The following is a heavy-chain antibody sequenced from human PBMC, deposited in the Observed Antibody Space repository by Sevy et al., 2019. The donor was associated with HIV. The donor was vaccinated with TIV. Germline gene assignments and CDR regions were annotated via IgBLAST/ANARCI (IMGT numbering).Heavy chain of an antibody. CDR1: GFAYSGYG. J-gene: IGHJ3*01. Sequence: GGSLRLSCAAFGFAYSGYGMHWVRQAPGKGLEWVSGLSGSGGSIYYADSVKGRFTISRDNSRNTLYLQMNSLRAEDTAVYYCAKDRIWELGDSFDVWGQGTMVTVSS. CDR3: AKDRIWELGDSFDV. CDR2: LSGSGGSI. D-gene: IGHD1-26*01. V-gene: IGHV3-23*01.